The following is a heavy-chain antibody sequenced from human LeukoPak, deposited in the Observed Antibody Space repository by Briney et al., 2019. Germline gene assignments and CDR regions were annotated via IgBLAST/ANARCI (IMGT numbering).Heavy chain of an antibody. CDR1: GGSITTTNY. CDR2: ISLSGYT. CDR3: SRESGPYSPFGH. J-gene: IGHJ4*02. D-gene: IGHD1-26*01. V-gene: IGHV4-4*02. Sequence: SGTLSLTCGVSGGSITTTNYWSWVGQSPGRELEWIGEISLSGYTGFNPSLRGRVTMSLDESKTHLSLTLTSVTAADTAIYYCSRESGPYSPFGHWGQGILVTV.